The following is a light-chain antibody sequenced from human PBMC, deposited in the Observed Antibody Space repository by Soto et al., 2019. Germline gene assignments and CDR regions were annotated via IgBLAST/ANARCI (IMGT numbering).Light chain of an antibody. CDR2: GAS. V-gene: IGKV3-15*01. CDR3: QQYNNWHPYT. CDR1: QSVSSN. J-gene: IGKJ2*01. Sequence: EIVMTQSPATLSVSPGERATLSCRASQSVSSNLAWYQQKPGQAPRLLIYGASTRANGIPARFSGSGSGTELTLTISSLQSEDFAVYYCQQYNNWHPYTFGQGTKLEIK.